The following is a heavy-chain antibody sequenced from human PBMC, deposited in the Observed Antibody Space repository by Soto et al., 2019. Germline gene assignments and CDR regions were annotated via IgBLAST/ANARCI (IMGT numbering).Heavy chain of an antibody. V-gene: IGHV3-21*01. J-gene: IGHJ4*02. CDR2: ISSSSSYI. CDR3: ARDRFSSTTGTSDY. D-gene: IGHD1-1*01. Sequence: PGGSLRLSCAASGFTFSSYSMNWVRQAPGKGLEWVSSISSSSSYIYYADSVKGRFTTSRDNAKNSLYLQMNSLRAEDTAVYYCARDRFSSTTGTSDYWGQGTLVTVSS. CDR1: GFTFSSYS.